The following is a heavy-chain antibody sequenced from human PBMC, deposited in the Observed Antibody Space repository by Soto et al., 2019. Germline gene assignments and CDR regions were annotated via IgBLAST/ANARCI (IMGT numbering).Heavy chain of an antibody. CDR1: GFTFSTSW. D-gene: IGHD2-8*01. Sequence: GGSLRLSCAASGFTFSTSWMHCVRQVPGKGLVWVSRISSAGRSIGYADSVKGRFTISRDNAENTLYLQMNSLRAEDTAIYYSATGINCANKACGGLQSPWGQGTLVTV. V-gene: IGHV3-74*01. CDR3: ATGINCANKACGGLQSP. CDR2: ISSAGRSI. J-gene: IGHJ1*01.